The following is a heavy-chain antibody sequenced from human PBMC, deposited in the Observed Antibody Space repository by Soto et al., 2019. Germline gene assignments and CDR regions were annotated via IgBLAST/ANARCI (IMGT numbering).Heavy chain of an antibody. D-gene: IGHD5-12*01. CDR2: IIPLLGIA. CDR1: GGTFTSYK. V-gene: IGHV1-69*08. CDR3: ARDGCSQRGTDS. Sequence: QVQLVQSGAEVKKPGSSVKVSCKASGGTFTSYKITWVRQAPGQGLEWMGRIIPLLGIANYARKFQGRVTITADTSTSTAYMGLSSLRSEDTALYYCARDGCSQRGTDSWGQGTLVTVSS. J-gene: IGHJ5*01.